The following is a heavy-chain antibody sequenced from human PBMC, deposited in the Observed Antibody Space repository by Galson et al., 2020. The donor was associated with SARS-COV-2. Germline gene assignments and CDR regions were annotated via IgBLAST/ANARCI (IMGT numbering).Heavy chain of an antibody. Sequence: SETLSLTCTVSGGSISSYYWSWIRQPPGKGLEWIGYIYYSGSTNYNPSLKSRVTISVDTSKNQFSLKLSSVTAADTAVYYCARVRYDILTGNTGFDPWGQGTLVTVSS. CDR3: ARVRYDILTGNTGFDP. CDR2: IYYSGST. V-gene: IGHV4-59*13. CDR1: GGSISSYY. D-gene: IGHD3-9*01. J-gene: IGHJ5*02.